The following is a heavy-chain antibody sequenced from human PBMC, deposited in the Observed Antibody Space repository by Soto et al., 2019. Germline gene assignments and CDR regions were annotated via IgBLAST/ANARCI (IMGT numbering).Heavy chain of an antibody. J-gene: IGHJ3*02. V-gene: IGHV4-31*03. D-gene: IGHD3-16*01. CDR2: IYYSGST. CDR3: ARDSLGLGELVRKDAFDI. CDR1: GGSISSGGYY. Sequence: QVQLQESGPGLVKPSQTLSLTCTVSGGSISSGGYYWSWIRQHPGKGLEWIGYIYYSGSTYYNPSLKSRVTISVDTSKNQFSLKLSSVTAADTAVYYCARDSLGLGELVRKDAFDIWGQGTMVTVSS.